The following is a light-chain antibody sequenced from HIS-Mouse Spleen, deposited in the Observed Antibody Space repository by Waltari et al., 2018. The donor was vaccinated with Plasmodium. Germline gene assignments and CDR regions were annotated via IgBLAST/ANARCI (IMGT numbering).Light chain of an antibody. Sequence: DIVMTQSPLSLPVTPGEPASISCRSSQSLLHSNGHNYLDCYLQKPGQSPQLLIYLGSNRASGVPDRFSGSGSGTDFTLKISRVEAEDVGVYYCMQALQTPWTFGQGTKVEIK. CDR1: QSLLHSNGHNY. CDR3: MQALQTPWT. CDR2: LGS. J-gene: IGKJ1*01. V-gene: IGKV2-28*01.